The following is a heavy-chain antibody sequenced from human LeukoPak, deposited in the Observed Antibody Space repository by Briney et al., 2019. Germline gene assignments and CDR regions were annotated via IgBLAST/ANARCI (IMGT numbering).Heavy chain of an antibody. D-gene: IGHD6-6*01. J-gene: IGHJ4*02. CDR3: ARGSWSSSIDY. CDR2: IYYSGST. Sequence: PSETLSLTCTVPGGSISSGDHYSSWIRQPPGKGLEWIGYIYYSGSTYYNPSPKSRVTISVDTSKNQFSLKLSSVTAADTAVYYCARGSWSSSIDYWGQGTLVTVSS. CDR1: GGSISSGDHY. V-gene: IGHV4-30-4*01.